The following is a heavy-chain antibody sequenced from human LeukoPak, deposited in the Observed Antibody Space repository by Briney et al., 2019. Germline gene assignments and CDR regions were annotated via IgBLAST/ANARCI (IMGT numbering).Heavy chain of an antibody. D-gene: IGHD3-16*01. Sequence: SETLSLTCTVSGYSIRSGYYWGWIRQPPGKGLEWIGSIYHSGSTYYNPSLKSRVTISVDTSKNQFSLKLSSVTAADTAVYYCAVEGGRGPTWYWGQGTLVTVSS. CDR2: IYHSGST. V-gene: IGHV4-38-2*02. CDR3: AVEGGRGPTWY. CDR1: GYSIRSGYY. J-gene: IGHJ4*02.